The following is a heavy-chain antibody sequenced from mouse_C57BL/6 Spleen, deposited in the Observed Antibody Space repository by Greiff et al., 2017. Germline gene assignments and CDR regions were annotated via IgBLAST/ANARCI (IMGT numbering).Heavy chain of an antibody. D-gene: IGHD2-3*01. CDR3: ARLEGLLLLYYAMDY. CDR1: GYTFTSYG. J-gene: IGHJ4*01. V-gene: IGHV1-81*01. CDR2: IYPRSGNT. Sequence: QVQLQQSGAELARPGASVKLSCKASGYTFTSYGISWVKQRTGQGLEWIGEIYPRSGNTYYNEKFKGKATLTADKSSSTAYMELRSLTSEDSAVYFCARLEGLLLLYYAMDYWGQGTSVTVSS.